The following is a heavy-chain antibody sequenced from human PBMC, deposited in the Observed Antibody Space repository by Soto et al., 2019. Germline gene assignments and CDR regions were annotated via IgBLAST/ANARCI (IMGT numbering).Heavy chain of an antibody. CDR1: GYTFTNNW. CDR3: TTAEKEQWLVRFPYYYYYGMDV. CDR2: IYPGDSDT. D-gene: IGHD6-19*01. V-gene: IGHV5-51*01. J-gene: IGHJ6*02. Sequence: GESLKISCKGSGYTFTNNWVGWVRQMPGKGLEWMGIIYPGDSDTRYSPSFQGQVTISVDKSIATAYLQWNSLKTEDTAVYYCTTAEKEQWLVRFPYYYYYGMDVWGQGTTVTVSS.